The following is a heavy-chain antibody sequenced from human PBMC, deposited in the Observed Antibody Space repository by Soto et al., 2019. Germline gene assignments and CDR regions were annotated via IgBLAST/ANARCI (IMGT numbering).Heavy chain of an antibody. CDR1: GGSFSGYY. D-gene: IGHD3-10*01. Sequence: QVQLQQWGAGLLKPSETLSLTCAVYGGSFSGYYWSWIRQPPGKGLEWIGEINHSGSTNYNPSLKSRVTXXVXTXTNRFSLRLSSVTAADTAVYYCARIPPTYYYGSAEEWGQGTLVTVSS. CDR3: ARIPPTYYYGSAEE. V-gene: IGHV4-34*01. J-gene: IGHJ4*02. CDR2: INHSGST.